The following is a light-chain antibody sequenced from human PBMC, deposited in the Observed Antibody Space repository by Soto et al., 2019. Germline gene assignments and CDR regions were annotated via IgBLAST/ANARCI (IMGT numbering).Light chain of an antibody. V-gene: IGKV3-11*01. CDR3: QRET. CDR1: QSVSNS. Sequence: EIVLTQSPATLSLSPGDRATVSCRASQSVSNSLAWYQQKPGQAPRLLIHDASERAAGIPARFSGSGSGTDFTLTISSLEPEDFAVYFCQRETFGQGTKVDIK. J-gene: IGKJ1*01. CDR2: DAS.